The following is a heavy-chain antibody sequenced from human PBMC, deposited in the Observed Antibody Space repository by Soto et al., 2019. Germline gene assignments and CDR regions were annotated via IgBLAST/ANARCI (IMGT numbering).Heavy chain of an antibody. V-gene: IGHV2-5*01. J-gene: IGHJ5*02. D-gene: IGHD3-10*01. CDR2: IYWNDDR. Sequence: QITLKESGPTLVKPTQTLTLTCTFSGFSLSTSGVGVGWIRQPPGKALEWLAVIYWNDDRRYSPSLKSRLIITKDTSKNQVVLTMTNTDPVDTATHYCALTYGGEFPSWGQGTLVTVSS. CDR3: ALTYGGEFPS. CDR1: GFSLSTSGVG.